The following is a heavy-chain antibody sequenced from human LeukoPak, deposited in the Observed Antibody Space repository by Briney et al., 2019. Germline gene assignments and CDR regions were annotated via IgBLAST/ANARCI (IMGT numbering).Heavy chain of an antibody. CDR3: AREGSSSSLRYYYYVMDV. V-gene: IGHV3-7*03. J-gene: IGHJ6*02. D-gene: IGHD6-6*01. CDR1: GFTFSSYW. Sequence: GGSLRLSCAASGFTFSSYWMNWARQAPGKGLEWVASINHNGNVNYYVDSVKGRFTISRDNAKNSLYLQMSNLRAEDTAVYYCAREGSSSSLRYYYYVMDVWGQGTTVTVSS. CDR2: INHNGNVN.